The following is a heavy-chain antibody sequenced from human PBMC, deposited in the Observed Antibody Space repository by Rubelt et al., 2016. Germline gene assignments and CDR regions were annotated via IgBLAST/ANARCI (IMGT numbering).Heavy chain of an antibody. J-gene: IGHJ4*02. CDR2: INLSGRT. Sequence: QVQLQQWGAGLLKPSETLSLTCAVYGGSFSGYYWSWIRQPPGKGLEWIGEINLSGRTNYNPSLKSRVTIAVDTSKNQFSLKLNSGTAADTAVYFCARGWGSRWYYFDYWGQGILVTVSS. V-gene: IGHV4-34*01. CDR3: ARGWGSRWYYFDY. CDR1: GGSFSGYY. D-gene: IGHD6-13*01.